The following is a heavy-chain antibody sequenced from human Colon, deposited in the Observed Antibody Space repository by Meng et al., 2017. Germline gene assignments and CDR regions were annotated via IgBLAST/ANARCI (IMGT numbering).Heavy chain of an antibody. CDR3: AAADRSSWYYFDD. V-gene: IGHV3-21*04. D-gene: IGHD6-13*01. Sequence: GESLKISCAASGFTFSSFSMNWVRQAPGKGLEWVSSISSSGSYIYYADSVKGRFAISRDNAKNSLYLQMNSLRAEDTAVYYCAAADRSSWYYFDDWGQGTLVTVSS. CDR2: ISSSGSYI. J-gene: IGHJ4*02. CDR1: GFTFSSFS.